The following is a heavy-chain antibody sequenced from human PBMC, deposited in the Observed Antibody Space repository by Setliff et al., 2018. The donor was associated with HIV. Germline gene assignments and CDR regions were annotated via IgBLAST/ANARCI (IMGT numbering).Heavy chain of an antibody. Sequence: SVKVSCKASGGSFTSFAISWVRQAPGQGLEWMGGSIPIYGTPNYAQKFQGRITISTDASTSTAYMELNSLRSEDTAVYYCARNGASGSYYRLDYWGQGTLVTVSS. J-gene: IGHJ4*02. CDR1: GGSFTSFA. D-gene: IGHD3-10*01. CDR2: SIPIYGTP. V-gene: IGHV1-69*05. CDR3: ARNGASGSYYRLDY.